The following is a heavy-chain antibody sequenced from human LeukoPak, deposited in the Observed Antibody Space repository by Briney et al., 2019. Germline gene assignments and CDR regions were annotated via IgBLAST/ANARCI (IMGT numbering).Heavy chain of an antibody. CDR1: GYTFTSYY. Sequence: GASVKVSCKASGYTFTSYYMHWVRQAPGQGLEWMGGIIPIFGTANYAQKFQGRVTITADESTSTAYMELSSLRSEDTAVYYCARDGEVGGEYSSSSWGQGTLVTVSS. D-gene: IGHD6-6*01. CDR3: ARDGEVGGEYSSSS. J-gene: IGHJ5*02. CDR2: IIPIFGTA. V-gene: IGHV1-69*13.